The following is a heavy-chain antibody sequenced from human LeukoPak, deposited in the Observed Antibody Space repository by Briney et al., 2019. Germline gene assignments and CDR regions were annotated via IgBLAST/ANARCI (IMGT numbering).Heavy chain of an antibody. CDR1: GYTFTSYY. CDR2: SDPNSGAT. J-gene: IGHJ4*02. CDR3: ARDPASGLAYFDY. Sequence: GASVQVSCKASGYTFTSYYIHWLRQAPGQGFEWMGWSDPNSGATKYEHFQGRVTMTRDTSISTAYMELSRLRSDDTAVYYCARDPASGLAYFDYWGQGTLVTVSS. V-gene: IGHV1-2*02. D-gene: IGHD3-10*01.